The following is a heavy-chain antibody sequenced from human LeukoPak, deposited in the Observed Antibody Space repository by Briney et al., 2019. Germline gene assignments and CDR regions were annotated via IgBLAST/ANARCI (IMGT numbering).Heavy chain of an antibody. CDR3: AKDRVSSGYNMGAGMDV. CDR1: GFTFDDYA. D-gene: IGHD3-22*01. V-gene: IGHV3-9*01. J-gene: IGHJ6*02. CDR2: ISWNRGSI. Sequence: GGSLRLSCAASGFTFDDYAMHWVRQAPGKGLEWVSGISWNRGSIGYADSVKGRFTISRDNAKNSLYLQMNSLRAEDTALYYCAKDRVSSGYNMGAGMDVWGQGTTVTVSS.